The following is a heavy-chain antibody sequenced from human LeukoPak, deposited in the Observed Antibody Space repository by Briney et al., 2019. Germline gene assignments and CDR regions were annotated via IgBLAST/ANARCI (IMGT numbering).Heavy chain of an antibody. J-gene: IGHJ5*02. CDR3: ATMVRGVTNWFDP. CDR1: GFTFSSYS. V-gene: IGHV3-21*01. Sequence: GGSLRLSCAAAGFTFSSYSMNWVSQAPGKGLEWVSYISSSSSYIYYADSVKGRFTISRDNAKNSLYLQMNSLRAEDTAVYYCATMVRGVTNWFDPWGQGTLVTVSS. CDR2: ISSSSSYI. D-gene: IGHD3-10*01.